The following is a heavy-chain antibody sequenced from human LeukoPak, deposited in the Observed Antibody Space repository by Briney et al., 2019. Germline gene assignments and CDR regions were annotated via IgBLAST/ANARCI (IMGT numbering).Heavy chain of an antibody. CDR2: INHSGST. Sequence: IPSETLSLTCAVYGGSFSGYYWSWIRQPPGKGLEWIGEINHSGSTNYNPSLKSRVTISVDTSKNQFSLKLSSVTAADTAVYYCARGSLITIFGVVTRNWFDPWGQGTLVTVPS. CDR3: ARGSLITIFGVVTRNWFDP. J-gene: IGHJ5*02. V-gene: IGHV4-34*01. D-gene: IGHD3-3*01. CDR1: GGSFSGYY.